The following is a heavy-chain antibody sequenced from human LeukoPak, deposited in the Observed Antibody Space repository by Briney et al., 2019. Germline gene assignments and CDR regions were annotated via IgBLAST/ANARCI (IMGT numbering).Heavy chain of an antibody. J-gene: IGHJ6*02. Sequence: GASVKVSCKASGYTFTGYYMHWVRQAPGQGLEWMGWINPNSGGTNYAQKFQGWVTMTRDTSISTAYMELSRLRSDDTAVYYCARDLWDSDYARVDRGMDVWGQGTTVTVSS. CDR1: GYTFTGYY. CDR2: INPNSGGT. CDR3: ARDLWDSDYARVDRGMDV. D-gene: IGHD4-11*01. V-gene: IGHV1-2*04.